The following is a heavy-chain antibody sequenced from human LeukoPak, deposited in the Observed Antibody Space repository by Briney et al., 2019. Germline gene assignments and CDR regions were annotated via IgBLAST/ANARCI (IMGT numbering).Heavy chain of an antibody. D-gene: IGHD4-11*01. V-gene: IGHV1-8*03. CDR3: VRIDYSNAFDI. Sequence: ASVKVSCKASGYTFTNFDINWVRQATGQGLEWMGWMNPKTGNTGSAQKLQGRVTITGNTSISTASMELSSLRSDDTAVYYCVRIDYSNAFDIWGQGTMVTVSS. CDR1: GYTFTNFD. J-gene: IGHJ3*02. CDR2: MNPKTGNT.